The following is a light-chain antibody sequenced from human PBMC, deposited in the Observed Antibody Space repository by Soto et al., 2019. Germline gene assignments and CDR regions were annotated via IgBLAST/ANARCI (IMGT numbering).Light chain of an antibody. CDR2: DVN. CDR3: TSYASGSSHVV. CDR1: SSDIGGYDY. V-gene: IGLV2-14*01. J-gene: IGLJ2*01. Sequence: QSALTQPTSVSGSTGQSITLSCTGTSSDIGGYDYVSWYQRHPGKAPKLIIYDVNNRPSGVSNRFSGSKSGNTASLTISGLQAEDEADYYCTSYASGSSHVVFGGGTKVTV.